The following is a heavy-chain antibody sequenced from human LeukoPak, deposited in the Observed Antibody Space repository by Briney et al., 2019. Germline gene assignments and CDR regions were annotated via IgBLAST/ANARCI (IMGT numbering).Heavy chain of an antibody. J-gene: IGHJ5*02. CDR3: ATAKYDYGDPVGWFDP. V-gene: IGHV3-23*01. CDR1: GFTFSTSA. D-gene: IGHD4-17*01. CDR2: IISTGTT. Sequence: GGSLRLSCAASGFTFSTSAMAWVRQAPGKGLEWVSGIISTGTTYYADSVRGRFTISRDNSKNTLYLLMTSLRVEDTAVYYCATAKYDYGDPVGWFDPWGPGTLVTVSS.